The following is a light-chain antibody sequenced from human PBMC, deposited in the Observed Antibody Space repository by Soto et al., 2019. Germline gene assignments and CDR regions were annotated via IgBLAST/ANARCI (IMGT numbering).Light chain of an antibody. Sequence: QSALTHSASVSWSPGQSVTIACTGTSSDVVSYSLVSWYQQYPGKAPKLMIYGGDKRPSGVSNRFSGSKSSNTASLTISGLLVEEEADYYCCSYAGSNNYVFETGTKVTVL. J-gene: IGLJ1*01. V-gene: IGLV2-23*01. CDR3: CSYAGSNNYV. CDR1: SSDVVSYSL. CDR2: GGD.